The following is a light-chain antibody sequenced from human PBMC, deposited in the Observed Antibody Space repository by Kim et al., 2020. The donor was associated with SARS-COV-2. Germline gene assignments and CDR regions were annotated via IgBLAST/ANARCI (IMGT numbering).Light chain of an antibody. J-gene: IGLJ2*01. V-gene: IGLV2-14*03. CDR1: SSDIGGYNY. Sequence: GQSLTISCTGTSSDIGGYNYVSWYQQYLAKAPKLIIYNVNERPSGVSNRFSGSKSGNTASLTISGLQAEDEADYYCSSHTSTSTVVFGGGTKLTVL. CDR2: NVN. CDR3: SSHTSTSTVV.